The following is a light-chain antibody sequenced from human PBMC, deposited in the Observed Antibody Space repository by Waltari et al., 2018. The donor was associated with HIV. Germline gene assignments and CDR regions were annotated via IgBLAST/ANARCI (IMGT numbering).Light chain of an antibody. V-gene: IGKV2-30*01. Sequence: DVVMTQSPLSLPVTLGPPASISCRSSQSLVYSDGNTYLNWCQQRPGQSPRRLIYKGSYRDSGVPERFSGSGSGTDFTLKISRVEAEDVWVYYCMQGTHRGTFGQGTKLEI. CDR3: MQGTHRGT. CDR2: KGS. J-gene: IGKJ2*02. CDR1: QSLVYSDGNTY.